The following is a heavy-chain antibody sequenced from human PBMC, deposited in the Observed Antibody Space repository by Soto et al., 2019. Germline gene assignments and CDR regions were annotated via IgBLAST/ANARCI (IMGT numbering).Heavy chain of an antibody. CDR3: VTRVWGNNDK. Sequence: EVQLAESGGGMVQPGGSLRLSCVASGFTFSSYDMHWVRQAPGKGLEYVSSISSNGGTTYYGNSVKGRFTISRDNSKNTMFVIMGCLRAGTMAVYYCVTRVWGNNDKWGQGTLVTV. D-gene: IGHD3-16*01. CDR1: GFTFSSYD. CDR2: ISSNGGTT. J-gene: IGHJ4*02. V-gene: IGHV3-64*01.